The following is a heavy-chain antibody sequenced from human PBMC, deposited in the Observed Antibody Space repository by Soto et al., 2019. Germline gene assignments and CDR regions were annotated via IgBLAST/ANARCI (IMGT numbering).Heavy chain of an antibody. V-gene: IGHV4-34*01. CDR2: INHSGST. CDR3: ARDKTAGLFDY. Sequence: QVQLQQWGAGLLKPSETLSLTCAVYGGSFSGYYWTWIRQPPGTGLEWIGEINHSGSTNYNPSPKSRVTISVDTSKHQFSLKLTCVTAADTAVYYCARDKTAGLFDYWGQGTLVTVPS. D-gene: IGHD2-21*02. J-gene: IGHJ4*02. CDR1: GGSFSGYY.